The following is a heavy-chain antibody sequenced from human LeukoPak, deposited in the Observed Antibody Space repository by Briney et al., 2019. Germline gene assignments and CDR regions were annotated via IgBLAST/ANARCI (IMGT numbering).Heavy chain of an antibody. D-gene: IGHD3-3*01. CDR3: AREHPFGVILIRGFDY. Sequence: ASVKVSRKASGYTFTGYYLHWVRQAPGQGLEWMGWINTNSGGTNFAQKFQGRVTMTRDTSITTAYMEMSRLRSDDTAVYYCAREHPFGVILIRGFDYWGQGTLVTVSS. CDR1: GYTFTGYY. CDR2: INTNSGGT. V-gene: IGHV1-2*02. J-gene: IGHJ4*02.